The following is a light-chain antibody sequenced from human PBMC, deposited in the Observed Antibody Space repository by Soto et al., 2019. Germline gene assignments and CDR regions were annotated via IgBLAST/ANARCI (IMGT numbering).Light chain of an antibody. V-gene: IGKV3D-15*01. J-gene: IGKJ4*01. CDR3: QQYIRWPLT. CDR2: DAS. CDR1: QSVSSS. Sequence: EIVLIHSPGTLSLSPGERATLSCRASQSVSSSLLAWYQQKPGQPPSLLIYDASTRATGTPARFRGSGSGTEFTLAVSSLQSEDYALYFCQQYIRWPLTFGGGTKV.